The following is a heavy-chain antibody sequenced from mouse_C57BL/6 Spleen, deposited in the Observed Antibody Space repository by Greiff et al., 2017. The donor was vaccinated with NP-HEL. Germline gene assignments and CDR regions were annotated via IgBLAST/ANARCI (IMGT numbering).Heavy chain of an antibody. V-gene: IGHV1-42*01. CDR1: GYSFTGYY. CDR3: ARGTPYYYAMDY. Sequence: EVKLQESGPELVKPGASVKISCKASGYSFTGYYMNWVKQSPEKSLEWIGEINPSTGGTTYNQKFKAKATLTVDKSSSTAYMQLKSLTSEDSAVYYCARGTPYYYAMDYWGQGTSVTVSS. D-gene: IGHD3-3*01. J-gene: IGHJ4*01. CDR2: INPSTGGT.